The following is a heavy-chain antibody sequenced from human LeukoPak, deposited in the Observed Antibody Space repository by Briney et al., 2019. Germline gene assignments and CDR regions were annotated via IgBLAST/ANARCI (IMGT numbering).Heavy chain of an antibody. CDR1: GGSFSGYY. CDR2: INHSGST. D-gene: IGHD5-18*01. CDR3: ARGFRGYSFN. V-gene: IGHV4-34*01. J-gene: IGHJ4*02. Sequence: SETLSLTCAVYGGSFSGYYWSWIRRPPGKGLEWIGEINHSGSTNYNPSLKSRVTISVDTSKNQFSLKLSSVTAADTAVYYCARGFRGYSFNWGQGTLVTVSS.